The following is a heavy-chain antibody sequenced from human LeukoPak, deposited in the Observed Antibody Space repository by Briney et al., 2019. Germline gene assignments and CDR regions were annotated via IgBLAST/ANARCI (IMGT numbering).Heavy chain of an antibody. J-gene: IGHJ4*02. V-gene: IGHV1-8*01. D-gene: IGHD3-3*01. CDR3: AKTPRFLEWLSLGY. Sequence: ASVKVSCKASGYTFTSYDINWVRQATGQGLEWMGWMNPNSGNTGYAQKFQGRVTMTRNTSISTAYMELRSLRSEDTAVYYCAKTPRFLEWLSLGYWGQGTLVTVSS. CDR2: MNPNSGNT. CDR1: GYTFTSYD.